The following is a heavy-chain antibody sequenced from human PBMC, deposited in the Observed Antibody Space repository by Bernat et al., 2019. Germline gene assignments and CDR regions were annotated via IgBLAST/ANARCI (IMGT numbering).Heavy chain of an antibody. CDR3: ARGGSSYYYGSGSSEDAFDI. CDR1: GDSISSSYW. CDR2: IQHSGST. J-gene: IGHJ3*02. Sequence: QVQLQESGPGLVKPSGTLSLTCAVSGDSISSSYWWSWVRQPPGKGLEWIGEIQHSGSTNYNPSLKSRVTISVDTSKNQFSLKLSSVTAADTAVYYCARGGSSYYYGSGSSEDAFDIWGQGTMVTVSS. D-gene: IGHD3-10*01. V-gene: IGHV4-4*02.